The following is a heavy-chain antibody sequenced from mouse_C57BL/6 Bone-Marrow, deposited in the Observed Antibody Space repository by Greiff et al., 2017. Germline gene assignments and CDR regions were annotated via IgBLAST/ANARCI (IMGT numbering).Heavy chain of an antibody. D-gene: IGHD2-4*01. Sequence: QLVESGGGLVKPGGSLKLSCAASGFTFSSYAMSWVRQTPEKRLEWVATISDGGSYTYYPDNVKGRFTISRDNAKNNLYLQMSHLKSEDTAMYYCARALTMITTRDYWGQGTSVTVSS. CDR3: ARALTMITTRDY. V-gene: IGHV5-4*01. CDR2: ISDGGSYT. CDR1: GFTFSSYA. J-gene: IGHJ4*01.